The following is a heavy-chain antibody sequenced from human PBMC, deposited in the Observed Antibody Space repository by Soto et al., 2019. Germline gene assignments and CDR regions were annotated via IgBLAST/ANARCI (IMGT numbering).Heavy chain of an antibody. CDR3: ARDQCGGDCYRDAFDI. CDR2: IYYSGST. V-gene: IGHV4-31*03. Sequence: SETLSLTCTVSGGSISSGGYYWSWIRQHPGKGLEWIGYIYYSGSTYYNPSLKSRVTISVDTSKNQFSLKLSSVTAADTAVYYCARDQCGGDCYRDAFDIWGQGTMVTVSS. CDR1: GGSISSGGYY. J-gene: IGHJ3*02. D-gene: IGHD2-21*02.